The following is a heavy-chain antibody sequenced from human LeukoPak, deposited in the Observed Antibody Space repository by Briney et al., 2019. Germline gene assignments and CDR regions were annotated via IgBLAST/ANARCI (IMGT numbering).Heavy chain of an antibody. J-gene: IGHJ5*02. CDR3: AREGSRFLLYNWFDP. V-gene: IGHV4-59*12. Sequence: SETLSLTCTFSGASISSYYWSWIRQPPGKGLEWIGYIYYSGSTNYNPSLKSRVTISLDTSKNQFSLKLSSVTAADTAVYYCAREGSRFLLYNWFDPWGQGTLVTVSS. D-gene: IGHD3-16*01. CDR2: IYYSGST. CDR1: GASISSYY.